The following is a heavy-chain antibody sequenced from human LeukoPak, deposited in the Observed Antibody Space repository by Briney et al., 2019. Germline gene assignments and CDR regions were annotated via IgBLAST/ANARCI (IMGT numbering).Heavy chain of an antibody. D-gene: IGHD6-13*01. CDR1: GGSISSSSYY. CDR2: IYYSGST. Sequence: SETLSLTCTVSGGSISSSSYYWGWIRQPPGKGLEWIGSIYYSGSTYYNPSLKSRVTISVDTSKNQFSLKLSSVTAAATAVYYCASELAAAANGFDPWGQGTLVTVSS. J-gene: IGHJ5*02. V-gene: IGHV4-39*01. CDR3: ASELAAAANGFDP.